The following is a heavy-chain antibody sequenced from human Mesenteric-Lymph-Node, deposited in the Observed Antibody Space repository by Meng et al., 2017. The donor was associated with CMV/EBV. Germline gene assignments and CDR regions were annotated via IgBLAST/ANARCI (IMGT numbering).Heavy chain of an antibody. Sequence: SETLSLTCTVSGGSISSYYWSWIRQPPGKGLEWIGYIYYSGSTNYNPSLKSRVTISVDTSKNQFSLKVSSVTAADTAVYYCARERVGATTYWFDPWGQGTLVTVSS. CDR2: IYYSGST. CDR3: ARERVGATTYWFDP. V-gene: IGHV4-59*12. J-gene: IGHJ5*02. CDR1: GGSISSYY. D-gene: IGHD1-26*01.